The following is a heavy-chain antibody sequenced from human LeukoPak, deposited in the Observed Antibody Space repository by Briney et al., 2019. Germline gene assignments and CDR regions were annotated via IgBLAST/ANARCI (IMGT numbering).Heavy chain of an antibody. Sequence: GGSLRLSCAASGFTFSSYDMHWVRQTTGKGLEWVSAIGRAGDTYYPGSVKGRFTISRENAKNSLYLQMNSLRAEDTAVYYCARDLNGYPHWFDPWGQGTLVTVSS. D-gene: IGHD5-24*01. V-gene: IGHV3-13*01. J-gene: IGHJ5*02. CDR3: ARDLNGYPHWFDP. CDR2: IGRAGDT. CDR1: GFTFSSYD.